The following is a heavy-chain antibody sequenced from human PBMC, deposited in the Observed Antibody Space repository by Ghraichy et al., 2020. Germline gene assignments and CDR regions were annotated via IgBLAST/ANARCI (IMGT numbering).Heavy chain of an antibody. CDR1: VYTFTAYV. D-gene: IGHD3-10*01. Sequence: ASVKVSCKASVYTFTAYVMLWVREAPGQVLEWMGWINPSSGGTKYAQKFQGRVTMTRDTSISTAYMEVSSLRSDDTAVYYCARGPRIAMVRGVIITGQLDNWGQRTLVSVTS. J-gene: IGHJ4*02. V-gene: IGHV1-2*02. CDR3: ARGPRIAMVRGVIITGQLDN. CDR2: INPSSGGT.